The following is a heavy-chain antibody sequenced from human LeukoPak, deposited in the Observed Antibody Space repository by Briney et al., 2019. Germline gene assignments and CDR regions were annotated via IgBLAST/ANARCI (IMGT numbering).Heavy chain of an antibody. CDR3: ARAQETGYCSGGSCYYYYYMDV. Sequence: GGSLRLSCAASGFTFSSYAMSWVRQAPGKGLEWVSTFSGSGGRTYYADSVKARFTISRDNSKNSLNLQMNSLRAEDTAVYYCARAQETGYCSGGSCYYYYYMDVWGKGTTVTVSS. V-gene: IGHV3-23*01. D-gene: IGHD2-15*01. CDR1: GFTFSSYA. J-gene: IGHJ6*03. CDR2: FSGSGGRT.